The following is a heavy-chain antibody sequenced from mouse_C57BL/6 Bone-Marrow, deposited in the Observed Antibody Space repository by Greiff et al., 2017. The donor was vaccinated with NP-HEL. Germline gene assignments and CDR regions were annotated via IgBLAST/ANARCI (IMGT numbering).Heavy chain of an antibody. V-gene: IGHV1-26*01. D-gene: IGHD2-3*01. J-gene: IGHJ3*01. CDR2: INPNNGGT. Sequence: EVQLQQSGPELVKPGASVKISCKASGYTFTDYYMNWVKQSHGKSLEWIGDINPNNGGTSYNQKFKGKATLTVDKSSSTAYRELRSLTSEDSAVDYCARREDDGYFAYWGQGTLVTVSA. CDR1: GYTFTDYY. CDR3: ARREDDGYFAY.